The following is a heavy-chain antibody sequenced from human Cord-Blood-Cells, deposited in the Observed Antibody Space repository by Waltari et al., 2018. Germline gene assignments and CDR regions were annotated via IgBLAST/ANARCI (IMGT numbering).Heavy chain of an antibody. CDR3: ARSGPAAGIYEDYYFDY. Sequence: QVQLQESGPGLVKPSETLSLTCTVSGGSISSYYWSWIRQPPGKGLEWIGYIYYSGSTNYNPSLKSRVTISVDTSKNQFSLKLSSVTAADTAVYYCARSGPAAGIYEDYYFDYWGQGTLVTVSS. J-gene: IGHJ4*02. CDR1: GGSISSYY. D-gene: IGHD6-13*01. CDR2: IYYSGST. V-gene: IGHV4-59*01.